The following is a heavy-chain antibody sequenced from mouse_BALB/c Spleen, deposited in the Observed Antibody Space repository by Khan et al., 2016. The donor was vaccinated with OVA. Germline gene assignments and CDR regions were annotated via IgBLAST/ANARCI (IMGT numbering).Heavy chain of an antibody. CDR3: ARDFHYCGSRGAMDN. CDR1: GYTFTSYT. Sequence: QVQLQQSGAELARPGASVKMSCKASGYTFTSYTMHWVKQRPGQGLEWIGYIIPSTVSTNYNQKFKDKATLTADKSSSTAYMQLSSLTSEDSAVYYCARDFHYCGSRGAMDNWGQGTSVTVSA. D-gene: IGHD1-1*01. CDR2: IIPSTVST. V-gene: IGHV1-4*01. J-gene: IGHJ4*01.